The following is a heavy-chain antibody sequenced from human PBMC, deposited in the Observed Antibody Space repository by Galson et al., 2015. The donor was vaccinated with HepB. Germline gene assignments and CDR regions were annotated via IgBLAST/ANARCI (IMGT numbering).Heavy chain of an antibody. CDR2: INPDGGAT. V-gene: IGHV1-2*06. CDR1: GFMFTSYY. CDR3: AGDSDMDV. Sequence: SVKVSCKASGFMFTSYYLHWVRQVPGQRLEWMGRINPDGGATDYAQRFQDRVTLTSDTSINTAYMELSSLRPDDPAVYFCAGDSDMDVWGTGTTVIVSS. J-gene: IGHJ6*03.